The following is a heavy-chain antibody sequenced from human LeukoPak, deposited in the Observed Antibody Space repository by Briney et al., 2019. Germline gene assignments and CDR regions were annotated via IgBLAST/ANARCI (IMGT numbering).Heavy chain of an antibody. V-gene: IGHV4-34*01. D-gene: IGHD2-2*02. CDR3: ARSLKVVPAAIRPGYNWFDP. Sequence: SETLSLTCTVSGGSISGYYWSWIRQPPGKGLEWIGEINHSGSTNYNPSLKSRVTISVDTSKNQFSLKLSSVTAADTAVYYCARSLKVVPAAIRPGYNWFDPWGQGTLVTVSS. CDR2: INHSGST. J-gene: IGHJ5*02. CDR1: GGSISGYY.